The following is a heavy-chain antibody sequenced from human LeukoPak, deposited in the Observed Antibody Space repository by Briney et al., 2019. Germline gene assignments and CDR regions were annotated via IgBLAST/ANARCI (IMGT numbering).Heavy chain of an antibody. CDR2: IYPGDSDT. Sequence: GESLKISCKGSGYSFTSYWIGWVRQMPGKGLEWMGIIYPGDSDTRYSPSFQGQVTISADKSIGTAYLQWSSLKASDTAMYYCARHVGMYCSSTSCPPYYYYYYMDVWGKGTTVTVSS. CDR1: GYSFTSYW. CDR3: ARHVGMYCSSTSCPPYYYYYYMDV. J-gene: IGHJ6*03. V-gene: IGHV5-51*01. D-gene: IGHD2-2*01.